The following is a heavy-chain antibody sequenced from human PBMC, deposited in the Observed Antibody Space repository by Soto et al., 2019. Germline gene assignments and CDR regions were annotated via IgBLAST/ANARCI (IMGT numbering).Heavy chain of an antibody. D-gene: IGHD3-3*01. CDR3: AGPYYDFWSGYPPYYYYGMDV. CDR2: IYYSGST. V-gene: IGHV4-39*01. CDR1: GGSISSSSYY. J-gene: IGHJ6*02. Sequence: LSETLSLTCTVSGGSISSSSYYWGWIRQPPGKGLEWIGSIYYSGSTYYNPSLKSRVTISVDTSKNQFSLKLSSVTAADTAVYYCAGPYYDFWSGYPPYYYYGMDVWGQGTTVTVSS.